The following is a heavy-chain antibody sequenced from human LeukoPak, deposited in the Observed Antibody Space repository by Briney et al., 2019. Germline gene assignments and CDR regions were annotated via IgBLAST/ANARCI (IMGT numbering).Heavy chain of an antibody. CDR1: GYTFTSYD. J-gene: IGHJ4*02. D-gene: IGHD1-26*01. CDR3: ARSGFATDSHFDY. CDR2: MNPNSGNT. V-gene: IGHV1-8*01. Sequence: ASVKVSCKASGYTFTSYDINWVRQATGQGLGWMGWMNPNSGNTGYAQKFQGRVTMTRDTSITTAYMELRSLRSEDTAVYFCARSGFATDSHFDYWGQGTLVTVSS.